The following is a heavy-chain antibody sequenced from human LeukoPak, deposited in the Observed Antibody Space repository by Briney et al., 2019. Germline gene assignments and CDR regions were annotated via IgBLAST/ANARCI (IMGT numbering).Heavy chain of an antibody. Sequence: GGSLRLSCAASGDTVSSNYMSWVRQAPGKGLEWVSVIYSGGSTYYADSVKGRFTISRDNSKNTLYLQMNSLRAEDTPVYYCARPYDSSGRIDYWGQGTLVTVSS. J-gene: IGHJ4*02. CDR2: IYSGGST. V-gene: IGHV3-66*04. CDR3: ARPYDSSGRIDY. CDR1: GDTVSSNY. D-gene: IGHD3-22*01.